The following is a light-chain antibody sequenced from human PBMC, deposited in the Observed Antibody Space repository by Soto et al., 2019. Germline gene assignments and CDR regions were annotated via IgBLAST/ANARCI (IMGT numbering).Light chain of an antibody. CDR2: RNN. V-gene: IGLV1-47*01. Sequence: QAVVTQPPSASGTPGQRVTISCSGSSSNIGSNYVYWYQQLPGTAPKLLMYRNNKRPSGVPDRFSGSKSGTSASLAISGLRSEDEADYYCVAWDDRVSGSYVFGTGTKVTVL. J-gene: IGLJ1*01. CDR3: VAWDDRVSGSYV. CDR1: SSNIGSNY.